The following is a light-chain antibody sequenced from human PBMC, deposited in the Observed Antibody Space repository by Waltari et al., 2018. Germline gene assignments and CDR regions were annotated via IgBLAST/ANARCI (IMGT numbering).Light chain of an antibody. CDR2: GAS. V-gene: IGKV3-15*01. J-gene: IGKJ2*01. CDR3: QQCNNWPYT. CDR1: QTVSST. Sequence: EIVMTQSPATLSVSPGERAILPCMARQTVSSTLAWYPQKPGQAPRLLIYGASTRATGIPARFSGSGSGTDFTLTISSLQSEDFAVYYCQQCNNWPYTFGQGTRLEIK.